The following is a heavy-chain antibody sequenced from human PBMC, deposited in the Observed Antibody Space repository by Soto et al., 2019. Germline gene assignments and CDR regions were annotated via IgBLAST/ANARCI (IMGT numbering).Heavy chain of an antibody. D-gene: IGHD6-13*01. Sequence: GGSLRLSCAASGFTFSSYAMHWVRQAPGKGLEWVAVISYDGSNKYYADSVKGRFTISRDNSKNTLYLQMNSLRAEDTAVYYCAMIGVLGSSSWPLGYWGQGTLVTVSS. CDR3: AMIGVLGSSSWPLGY. V-gene: IGHV3-30-3*01. CDR1: GFTFSSYA. CDR2: ISYDGSNK. J-gene: IGHJ4*02.